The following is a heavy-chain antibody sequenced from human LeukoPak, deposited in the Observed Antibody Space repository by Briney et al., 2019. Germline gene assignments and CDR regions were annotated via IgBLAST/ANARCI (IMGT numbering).Heavy chain of an antibody. CDR2: ISYDGSNK. CDR1: GFPFISYG. CDR3: AKAAWIQLWLPDY. D-gene: IGHD5-18*01. Sequence: GSLSLSCAASGFPFISYGMHWVRQAPGKGLEWVAVISYDGSNKYYADSVKGRFTISRDNSKNTLYLQMNSLRAEDTAVYYCAKAAWIQLWLPDYWGQGTLVTVSS. V-gene: IGHV3-30*18. J-gene: IGHJ4*02.